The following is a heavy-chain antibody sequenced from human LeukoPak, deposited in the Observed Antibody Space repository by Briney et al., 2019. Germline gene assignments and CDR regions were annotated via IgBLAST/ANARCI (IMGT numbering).Heavy chain of an antibody. CDR2: ISSSGSTI. J-gene: IGHJ4*02. CDR3: ARIAVAILLD. CDR1: GFTFSDYY. Sequence: TGGSLRLSCAASGFTFSDYYMSWIRQAPGKGLEWVSYISSSGSTIYYADSVKGRFTISRGNAKNSLYLQKNSLRAEDTAVYYCARIAVAILLDWGQGTLVTVSS. D-gene: IGHD6-19*01. V-gene: IGHV3-11*01.